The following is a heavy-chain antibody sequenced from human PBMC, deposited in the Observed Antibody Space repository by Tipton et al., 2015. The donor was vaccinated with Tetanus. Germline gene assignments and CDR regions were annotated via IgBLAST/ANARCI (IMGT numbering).Heavy chain of an antibody. CDR2: ISSTRSYI. CDR3: AKRPPSDDRWLHFDY. CDR1: GFSFSAYN. V-gene: IGHV3-21*06. Sequence: SLRLSCEAFGFSFSAYNMNWVRQAPGKGLEWVSSISSTRSYIYYADALKGRFTISRDNTKNTLYLQLDSLRAEDTGVYYCAKRPPSDDRWLHFDYWGQGTLVTVSS. J-gene: IGHJ4*02. D-gene: IGHD5-24*01.